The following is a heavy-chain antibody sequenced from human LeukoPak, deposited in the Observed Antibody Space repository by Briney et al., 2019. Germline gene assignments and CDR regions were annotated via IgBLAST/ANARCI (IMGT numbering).Heavy chain of an antibody. CDR2: ISGRGASK. D-gene: IGHD3-22*01. Sequence: GGSLRLSRAVSGLTFNNYAMSWVRQAPGKGLEWVSGISGRGASKYYADSVKGRFTISRDNSKNTLYLQMNSLRAEDTAIYYCARGLHSRLYDSSVYYPYWGQGTLVTVSS. CDR1: GLTFNNYA. CDR3: ARGLHSRLYDSSVYYPY. J-gene: IGHJ4*02. V-gene: IGHV3-23*01.